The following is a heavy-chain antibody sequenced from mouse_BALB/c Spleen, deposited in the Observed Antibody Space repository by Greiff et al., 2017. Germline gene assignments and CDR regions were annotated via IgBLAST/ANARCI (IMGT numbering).Heavy chain of an antibody. J-gene: IGHJ4*01. V-gene: IGHV5-6-4*01. CDR3: TRDGGHYYGSGAMDD. Sequence: EVKVVESGGGLVKPGGSLKLSCAASGFTFSSYTMSWVRQTPEKRLEWVATISSGGSYTYYPDSVKGRFTISRDNAKNTLYLQMSSLKSEDTAMYYCTRDGGHYYGSGAMDDWGQGTSVTVSS. CDR2: ISSGGSYT. CDR1: GFTFSSYT. D-gene: IGHD1-2*01.